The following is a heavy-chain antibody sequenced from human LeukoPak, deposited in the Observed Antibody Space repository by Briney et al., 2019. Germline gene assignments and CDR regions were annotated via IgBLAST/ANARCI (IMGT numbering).Heavy chain of an antibody. J-gene: IGHJ4*02. CDR3: ARGSRGYSYG. CDR2: IYYSGST. CDR1: GASVSSGSYY. V-gene: IGHV4-61*01. D-gene: IGHD5-18*01. Sequence: PSETLSLTCTVSGASVSSGSYYWSWIRQPPGKGLEWIGYIYYSGSTNYNPSLKSRVTISVDTSKNQFSLKLSSVTATDTAVYYCARGSRGYSYGWGQGTLVTVSS.